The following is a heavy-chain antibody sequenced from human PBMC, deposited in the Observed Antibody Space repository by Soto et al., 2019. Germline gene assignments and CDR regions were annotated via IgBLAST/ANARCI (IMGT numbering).Heavy chain of an antibody. V-gene: IGHV4-4*02. CDR2: VFQIGGT. D-gene: IGHD6-19*01. CDR3: ARVFSSGSGWMYYFDF. CDR1: SDSIAGENW. J-gene: IGHJ4*02. Sequence: QVQLQESGPGLVKPSETLSLTCTVSSDSIAGENWWSWVRQPPGLGLEWIGEVFQIGGTNYNPSLKSRVTMEVDKSKNQFSLKLISATAADTAVYYCARVFSSGSGWMYYFDFWGQGTLVSVSS.